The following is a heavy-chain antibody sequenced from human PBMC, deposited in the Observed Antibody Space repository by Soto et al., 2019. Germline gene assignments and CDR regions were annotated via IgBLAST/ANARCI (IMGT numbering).Heavy chain of an antibody. CDR1: GGSISSYY. V-gene: IGHV4-59*01. D-gene: IGHD2-2*01. J-gene: IGHJ4*02. CDR3: ARWGGCSSTSCHYFDY. CDR2: IYYSGRT. Sequence: PSETLSLTCTVSGGSISSYYWIWIRQPPGKGLEWIAYIYYSGRTNYTTPITSRVTTSADTSKNQSPLKLRYPTAEDTDVYYSARWGGCSSTSCHYFDYWGQGTLVTVSS.